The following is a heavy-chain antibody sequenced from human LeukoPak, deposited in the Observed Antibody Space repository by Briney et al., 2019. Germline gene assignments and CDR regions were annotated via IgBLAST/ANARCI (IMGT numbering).Heavy chain of an antibody. J-gene: IGHJ3*02. V-gene: IGHV4-30-4*08. CDR3: ARRARYSSSWPNAFDI. Sequence: SETLSLTCTVSGGSISSGGYYWSWLRQHPGKDLQWIGYIYYSGSTYYNPSLKSRVTISVDTSKNQFSLKLSSVTAADTAVYYCARRARYSSSWPNAFDIWGQGTMVTVSS. CDR2: IYYSGST. CDR1: GGSISSGGYY. D-gene: IGHD6-13*01.